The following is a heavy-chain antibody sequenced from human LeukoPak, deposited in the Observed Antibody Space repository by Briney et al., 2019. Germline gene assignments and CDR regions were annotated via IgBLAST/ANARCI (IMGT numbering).Heavy chain of an antibody. CDR1: GGSISGGTYY. Sequence: SETLSLTCSVSGGSISGGTYYWSWIRQPAGKGLEWMGHIYISGSTNYNPALKSRVTMSVDTSKNQFSLEPSSVTAADTAVYYCARSRRYYDRSGYSEYYFDYWGQGILVTVSS. J-gene: IGHJ4*02. V-gene: IGHV4-61*09. CDR2: IYISGST. CDR3: ARSRRYYDRSGYSEYYFDY. D-gene: IGHD3-22*01.